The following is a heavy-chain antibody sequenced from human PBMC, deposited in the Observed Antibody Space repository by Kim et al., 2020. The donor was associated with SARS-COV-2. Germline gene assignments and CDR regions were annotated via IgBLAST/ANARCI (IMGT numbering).Heavy chain of an antibody. Sequence: EYADSVKGRFTISRDNSKNTLYRQMNSLRAEDTAVYYCARDQVATAADYWGQGTLVTVSS. V-gene: IGHV3-66*01. D-gene: IGHD6-13*01. CDR3: ARDQVATAADY. J-gene: IGHJ4*02.